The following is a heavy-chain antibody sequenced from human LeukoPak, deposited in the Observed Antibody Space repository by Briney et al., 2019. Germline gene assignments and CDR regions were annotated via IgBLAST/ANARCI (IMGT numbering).Heavy chain of an antibody. CDR2: ISSNGGGT. J-gene: IGHJ3*02. V-gene: IGHV3-64*01. CDR3: ARTPGVTGAFDI. CDR1: GFTFSSYA. D-gene: IGHD2-21*02. Sequence: GGSLRLSCAATGFTFSSYAMHWVRQAPGKGLEYVSAISSNGGGTYYANSVKGRFTISRDNSKNTLYLQMGSLRAEDMAVYYCARTPGVTGAFDIWGQGTMVTVSS.